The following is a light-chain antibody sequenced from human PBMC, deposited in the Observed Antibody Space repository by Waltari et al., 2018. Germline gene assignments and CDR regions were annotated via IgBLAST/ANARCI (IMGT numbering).Light chain of an antibody. J-gene: IGLJ2*01. Sequence: QSVLTQPPSVSGAPGQRVTISCTGRWSIIGAGHDVHWYQQLPGKAPTLLIYGINTRPPGVPDRFFGSKSGTSASLAIPGLQPEDEADYYCQSYDTSLGVVFGGGTKLTVL. V-gene: IGLV1-40*01. CDR3: QSYDTSLGVV. CDR1: WSIIGAGHD. CDR2: GIN.